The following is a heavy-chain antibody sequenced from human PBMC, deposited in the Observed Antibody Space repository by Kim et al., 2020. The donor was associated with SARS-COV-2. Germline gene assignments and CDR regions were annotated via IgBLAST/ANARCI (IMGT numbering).Heavy chain of an antibody. D-gene: IGHD1-1*01. J-gene: IGHJ5*02. CDR2: INPNSGGT. CDR1: GYTFTGYY. CDR3: ARVSLPSLTERPKGTNWFDP. V-gene: IGHV1-2*06. Sequence: ASVKVSCTASGYTFTGYYMHWVRQAPGQGLEWMGRINPNSGGTNYAQKFQGRVTMTRDTSISTAYMELSRLRSDDTAVYYCARVSLPSLTERPKGTNWFDPWGQGTLVTVSS.